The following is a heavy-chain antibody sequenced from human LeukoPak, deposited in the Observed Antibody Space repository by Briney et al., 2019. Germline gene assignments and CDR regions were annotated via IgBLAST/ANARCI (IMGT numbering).Heavy chain of an antibody. D-gene: IGHD3-22*01. CDR2: ISAYNGNT. J-gene: IGHJ3*02. V-gene: IGHV1-18*01. CDR1: GYTFTSYG. CDR3: ARYYDSSGYFNDEYAFDI. Sequence: GASVKVSCKASGYTFTSYGISWVRQAPGQGLEWMGWISAYNGNTNYAQKLQGRVTMTTDTSTSTAYMELSSLRSEDTAVYYCARYYDSSGYFNDEYAFDIWGQGTMVTVSS.